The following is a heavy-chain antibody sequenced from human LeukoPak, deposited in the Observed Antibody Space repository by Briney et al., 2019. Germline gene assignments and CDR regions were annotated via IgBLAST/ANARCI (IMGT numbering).Heavy chain of an antibody. CDR1: GGSISSGSYY. CDR3: AADGVRKRGSNYDGDY. D-gene: IGHD4-11*01. V-gene: IGHV4-61*02. J-gene: IGHJ4*02. Sequence: KPSETLSLTCTVSGGSISSGSYYWSWIRQPAGKGLEWIGRIYTSGSTNYNPSLKSRVTISVDTSKNQFSLKLSSVTAADTAVYYCAADGVRKRGSNYDGDYWGQGTLVTVSS. CDR2: IYTSGST.